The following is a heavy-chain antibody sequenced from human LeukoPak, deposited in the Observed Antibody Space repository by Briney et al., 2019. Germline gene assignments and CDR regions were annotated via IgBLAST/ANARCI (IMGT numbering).Heavy chain of an antibody. CDR3: AHRGGNFQLDY. Sequence: ESGPTLVKPPQTLTLTCTFSGFSLSTSGVGVGWIRQPPGKALEWLALIYWDNDKRYSPSLKSRLTITKDTSKNQVVLTMTNMDPVDTATYYCAHRGGNFQLDYWGQGTLVTVSS. V-gene: IGHV2-5*02. CDR2: IYWDNDK. D-gene: IGHD1-7*01. CDR1: GFSLSTSGVG. J-gene: IGHJ4*02.